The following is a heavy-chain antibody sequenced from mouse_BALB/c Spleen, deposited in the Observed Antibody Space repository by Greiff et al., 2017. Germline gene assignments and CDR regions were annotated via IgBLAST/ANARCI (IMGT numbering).Heavy chain of an antibody. D-gene: IGHD1-1*01. J-gene: IGHJ4*01. CDR2: ISSGGGST. Sequence: EVKLVESGGGLVKPGGSLKLSCAASGFAFSSYDMSWVRQTPEKRLEWVAYISSGGGSTYYPDTVKGRFTISRDNAKNTLYLQMSSLKSEDTAMYYCARHIDYYGTLYYFDYWGQGTSVTVSS. CDR1: GFAFSSYD. V-gene: IGHV5-12-1*01. CDR3: ARHIDYYGTLYYFDY.